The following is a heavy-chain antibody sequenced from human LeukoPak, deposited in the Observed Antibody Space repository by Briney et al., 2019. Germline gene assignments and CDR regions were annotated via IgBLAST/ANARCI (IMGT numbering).Heavy chain of an antibody. D-gene: IGHD3-3*01. CDR2: IGAGGTNT. CDR1: GFTFTTYG. Sequence: PGGSLRLSCAASGFTFTTYGMTWVRQAPGKGLEWVSSIGAGGTNTYYADSVKGRFTISRDNSKNTLYLQMNSLRAEDTAVYYCARDETFYDFWSGYYDYWGQGTLVTVSS. V-gene: IGHV3-23*01. J-gene: IGHJ4*02. CDR3: ARDETFYDFWSGYYDY.